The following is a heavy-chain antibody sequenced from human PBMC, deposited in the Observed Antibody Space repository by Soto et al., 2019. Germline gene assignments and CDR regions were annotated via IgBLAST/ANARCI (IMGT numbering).Heavy chain of an antibody. CDR1: GYTFRSYW. CDR2: INSDGSST. V-gene: IGHV3-74*01. J-gene: IGHJ4*02. CDR3: ASGGSSLNFDS. Sequence: VQLVESGGGLVQPGGSLRLSCAASGYTFRSYWMQWVRQAPGKGLVWVSWINSDGSSTSYADSVKGRFTISRDNAKNTLYLQMNSLRAEDTAVYYCASGGSSLNFDSWGQGTLVTVSS. D-gene: IGHD6-6*01.